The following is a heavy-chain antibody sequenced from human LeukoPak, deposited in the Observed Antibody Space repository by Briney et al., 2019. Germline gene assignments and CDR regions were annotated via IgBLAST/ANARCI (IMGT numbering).Heavy chain of an antibody. J-gene: IGHJ4*02. CDR2: ISSSSSTI. CDR1: GFTFSTYS. D-gene: IGHD3-10*01. CDR3: ARVWRESGY. V-gene: IGHV3-48*02. Sequence: PGGSLRLSCAASGFTFSTYSMNWVRQAPGKGLEWLSYISSSSSTIYYADSVKGRFTTSRDNAKSSLYLQMNSLRDEDTAVYYCARVWRESGYWGQGTLVTVSS.